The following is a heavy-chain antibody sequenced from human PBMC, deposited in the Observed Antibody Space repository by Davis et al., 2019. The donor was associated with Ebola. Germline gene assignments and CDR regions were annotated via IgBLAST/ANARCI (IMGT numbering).Heavy chain of an antibody. CDR1: GGSLSGYY. J-gene: IGHJ4*02. CDR3: AGIRGQWLED. V-gene: IGHV4-34*01. CDR2: INHSGRT. D-gene: IGHD6-19*01. Sequence: PSETLSLTCAVYGGSLSGYYWTWTRQSPGKGQEWIGEINHSGRTNYNPSLKSRVTISLDTSKNQFSLKLSSVTAADTALYYCAGIRGQWLEDWGQGTLVTVSS.